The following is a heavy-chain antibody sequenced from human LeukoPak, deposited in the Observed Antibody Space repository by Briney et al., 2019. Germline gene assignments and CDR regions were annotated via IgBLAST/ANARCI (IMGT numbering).Heavy chain of an antibody. V-gene: IGHV3-13*01. D-gene: IGHD6-13*01. J-gene: IGHJ6*02. Sequence: GGSLRLSCAASGFTFSSYDMHWVRQATGKGLEWVSAIGTAGDTYYPGSVKGRFTISRENAKNSLYLQMNSLRAGDTAVYYCARAPYSSSWYEMDGMDVWGQGTTVTVSS. CDR2: IGTAGDT. CDR3: ARAPYSSSWYEMDGMDV. CDR1: GFTFSSYD.